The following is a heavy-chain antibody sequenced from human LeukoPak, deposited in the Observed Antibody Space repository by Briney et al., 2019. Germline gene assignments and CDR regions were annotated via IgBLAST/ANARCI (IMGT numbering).Heavy chain of an antibody. V-gene: IGHV4-4*07. CDR2: IYSTGST. CDR1: GGSINRYY. CDR3: ARHLGAQSLIAFDI. D-gene: IGHD3-16*01. Sequence: PSETLSLTCTVSGGSINRYYWSWIRQPAGKGLEWIGRIYSTGSTNYNPSLTSRVTMSVDTSKNHFSLKLNSVTAADTAVYYCARHLGAQSLIAFDIWGQGTMVTVSS. J-gene: IGHJ3*02.